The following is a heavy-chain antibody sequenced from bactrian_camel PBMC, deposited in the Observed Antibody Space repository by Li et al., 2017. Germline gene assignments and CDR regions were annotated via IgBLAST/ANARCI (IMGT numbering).Heavy chain of an antibody. J-gene: IGHJ4*01. D-gene: IGHD1*01. V-gene: IGHV3S1*01. CDR2: IDSDWSN. Sequence: HVQLVESGGGSVQAGGFLRLSCAASGLTYSSYCMGWFRQAPGKEREGIALIDSDWSNTVDSVKGRFTVSQDKVKHTVYLHMNSLKREDTAMYYCAQDKNRNPLQRCRSRPLMTAYKYWGQGTQVTVS. CDR1: GLTYSSYC. CDR3: AQDKNRNPLQRCRSRPLMTAYKY.